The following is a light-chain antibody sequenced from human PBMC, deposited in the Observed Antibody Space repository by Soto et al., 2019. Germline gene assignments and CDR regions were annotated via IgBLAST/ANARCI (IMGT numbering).Light chain of an antibody. CDR3: QQYYSSPYT. Sequence: DIQMTQSPSSLSASIGDRVTITCRASQSVTSNLNWYQQKFGETPKLLMYAASNLQGGVPSRFSGSGSGTDFTPTISSLQPEDFATYYCQQYYSSPYTFGQGTKLEV. CDR1: QSVTSN. J-gene: IGKJ2*01. CDR2: AAS. V-gene: IGKV1-39*01.